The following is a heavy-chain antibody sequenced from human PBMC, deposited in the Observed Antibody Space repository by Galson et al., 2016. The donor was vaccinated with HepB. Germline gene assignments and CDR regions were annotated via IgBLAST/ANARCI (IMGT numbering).Heavy chain of an antibody. CDR3: ARDPPTVTTSPPDY. CDR2: ISYDESIK. D-gene: IGHD4-17*01. CDR1: GFTFRNYG. J-gene: IGHJ4*02. V-gene: IGHV3-30*03. Sequence: SLRLSCAGSGFTFRNYGMHWVRQAPGKGLEWVAVISYDESIKYYADPGKGRFTISRDNSKNTVYLQMNSLRAEDTAVYYCARDPPTVTTSPPDYWGKGTLATVSS.